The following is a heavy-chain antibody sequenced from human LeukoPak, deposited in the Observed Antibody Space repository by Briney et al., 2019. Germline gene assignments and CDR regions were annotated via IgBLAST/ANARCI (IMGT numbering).Heavy chain of an antibody. Sequence: SETLSLTCAVYGGSFSGYYWSWIRQPPGKGLEWIGEINHSGSTNYNPSLKSRVTISVDTSKNQFSLKLSSVTAADTAVYYCARWKKNEWLLPTYYFDYWGQGTLVTVSS. V-gene: IGHV4-34*01. J-gene: IGHJ4*02. CDR3: ARWKKNEWLLPTYYFDY. CDR2: INHSGST. D-gene: IGHD3-22*01. CDR1: GGSFSGYY.